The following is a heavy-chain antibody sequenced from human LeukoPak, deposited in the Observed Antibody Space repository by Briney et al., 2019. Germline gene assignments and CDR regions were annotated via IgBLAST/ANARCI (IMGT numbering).Heavy chain of an antibody. V-gene: IGHV3-7*01. CDR2: IKKDGSEK. CDR1: GFTFSSYW. Sequence: GGSLRLSCAATGFTFSSYWMSWVRQAPGKGLEWVANIKKDGSEKYYVDSVKGRFTISRDNAKNSLYLQMNSLRAEDTAVYYCARCYYDSSGPPEDWGQGTLVTVSS. D-gene: IGHD3-22*01. J-gene: IGHJ4*02. CDR3: ARCYYDSSGPPED.